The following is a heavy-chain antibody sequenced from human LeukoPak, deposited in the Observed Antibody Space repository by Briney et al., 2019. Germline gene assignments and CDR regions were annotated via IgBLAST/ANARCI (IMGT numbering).Heavy chain of an antibody. J-gene: IGHJ5*02. Sequence: ASVKVSCKACGYTFTGYYMHWVRQAPGQGLEWMGWINPNSGGTNYAQKFQGRVTMTRDTSISTAYMELSRLRSDDTAVYYCARDRGSGRYNWFDPWGQGTLVTVS. V-gene: IGHV1-2*02. CDR2: INPNSGGT. D-gene: IGHD6-19*01. CDR1: GYTFTGYY. CDR3: ARDRGSGRYNWFDP.